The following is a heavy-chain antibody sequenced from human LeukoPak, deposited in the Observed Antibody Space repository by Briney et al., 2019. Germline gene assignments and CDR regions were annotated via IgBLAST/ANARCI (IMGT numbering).Heavy chain of an antibody. Sequence: PSETLSLTCTVSGGSISSSSYYWGWIRPPPGKGLAWIGSIYYSGSTYYNPSLKSRVTISVDTSKNQFSLKLSSVTAADTAVYYCARKGAVAGTRWFDPWGQGTLVTVSS. CDR1: GGSISSSSYY. CDR3: ARKGAVAGTRWFDP. CDR2: IYYSGST. V-gene: IGHV4-39*01. D-gene: IGHD6-19*01. J-gene: IGHJ5*02.